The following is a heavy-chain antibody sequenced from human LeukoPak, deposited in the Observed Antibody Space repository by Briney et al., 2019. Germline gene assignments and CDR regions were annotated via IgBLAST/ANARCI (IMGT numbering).Heavy chain of an antibody. Sequence: GGSLRLSCAASGFTFSSYGMHWVRQAPGKGLEWVAFIRYDGSNKYYADSVMGRFTISRDNSKNTLYLQMNSLRAEDTAVYYCAKERGELGDYFDYWGQGTLVTVSS. CDR2: IRYDGSNK. CDR3: AKERGELGDYFDY. CDR1: GFTFSSYG. J-gene: IGHJ4*02. V-gene: IGHV3-30*02. D-gene: IGHD1-26*01.